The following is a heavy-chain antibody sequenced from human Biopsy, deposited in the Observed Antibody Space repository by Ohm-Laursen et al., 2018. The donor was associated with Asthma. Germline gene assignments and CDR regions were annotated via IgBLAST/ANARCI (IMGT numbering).Heavy chain of an antibody. Sequence: SVKVSCKASGGTFRTYAFNWVQQAPGQGLEWMGGIIPMYGVPKVAQKFQGRVTITADESTSTAYMEMSSLRSEDTAVYYCARVDAIMISGDFYFYSGFDLWGQGTTVRVSS. D-gene: IGHD3-16*01. J-gene: IGHJ6*02. V-gene: IGHV1-69*13. CDR2: IIPMYGVP. CDR3: ARVDAIMISGDFYFYSGFDL. CDR1: GGTFRTYA.